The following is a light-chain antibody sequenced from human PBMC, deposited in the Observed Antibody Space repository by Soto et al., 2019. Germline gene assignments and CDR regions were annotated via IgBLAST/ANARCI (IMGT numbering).Light chain of an antibody. J-gene: IGKJ2*01. CDR1: QSVSSN. Sequence: EIVMTQSPATLSVSPGERATLSCRASQSVSSNLAWYQQKPGQAPRLLIYGASTRATGIPARFSGSGSGTEFTLTISSLQSEDFAVYHCQQYGSSPATFGLGTKLEIK. CDR3: QQYGSSPAT. CDR2: GAS. V-gene: IGKV3D-15*02.